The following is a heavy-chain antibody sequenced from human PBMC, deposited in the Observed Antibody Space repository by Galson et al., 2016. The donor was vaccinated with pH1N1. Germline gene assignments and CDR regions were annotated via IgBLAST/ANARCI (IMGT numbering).Heavy chain of an antibody. D-gene: IGHD6-6*01. CDR2: INDGGGDT. Sequence: SLRLSCAASGFSFSSYAMTWVRQAPGRGLEWVASINDGGGDTYYADSVRGRFTISRDNSKNTVSLQMNSLRAEDTAVFYCARSSDVTAYYGLDVWGQGTTVSVSS. J-gene: IGHJ6*02. CDR1: GFSFSSYA. V-gene: IGHV3-23*01. CDR3: ARSSDVTAYYGLDV.